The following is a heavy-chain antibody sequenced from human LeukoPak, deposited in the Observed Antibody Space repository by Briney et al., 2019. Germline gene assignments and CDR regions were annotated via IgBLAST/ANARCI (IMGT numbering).Heavy chain of an antibody. Sequence: PGGSLRLSCAASGFTFSSYEMNWVRQAPGKGLEWVSYISSSGSTIYYADSVKGRFTISRDNAKNSLYLQMNSPRAEDTAVYYRARVGAQRGWYFDYWGQGTLVTVSS. V-gene: IGHV3-48*03. J-gene: IGHJ4*02. CDR2: ISSSGSTI. CDR1: GFTFSSYE. D-gene: IGHD4/OR15-4a*01. CDR3: ARVGAQRGWYFDY.